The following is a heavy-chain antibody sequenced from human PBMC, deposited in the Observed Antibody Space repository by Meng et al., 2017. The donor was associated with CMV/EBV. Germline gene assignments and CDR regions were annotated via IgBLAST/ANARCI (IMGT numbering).Heavy chain of an antibody. CDR2: IRSKANSYAT. J-gene: IGHJ4*02. CDR3: AREVGAIDY. CDR1: GFTFSGSA. D-gene: IGHD1-26*01. Sequence: GGSLRLSCAASGFTFSGSAMHWVRQASGKGLEWVGRIRSKANSYATAYAASVKGRFTISRDNAKNSLYLQMNSLRAEDTAVYYCAREVGAIDYWGQGTLVTVSS. V-gene: IGHV3-73*01.